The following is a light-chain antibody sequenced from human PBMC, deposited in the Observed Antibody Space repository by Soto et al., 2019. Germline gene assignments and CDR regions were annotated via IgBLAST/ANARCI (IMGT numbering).Light chain of an antibody. Sequence: QSALTQPASVSGSPGQSITISCTGTSSDVGGYNYVSWYQQHPGKAPKLMIYDVSNRPSGVSNRFSGSKSGNTASLSFSGLQAEDEADYYCSSYTSSGTRVFGTGTKVTVL. J-gene: IGLJ1*01. CDR1: SSDVGGYNY. CDR3: SSYTSSGTRV. V-gene: IGLV2-14*01. CDR2: DVS.